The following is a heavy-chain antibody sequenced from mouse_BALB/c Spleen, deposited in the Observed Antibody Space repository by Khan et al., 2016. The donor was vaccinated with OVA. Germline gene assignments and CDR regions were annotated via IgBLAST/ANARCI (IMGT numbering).Heavy chain of an antibody. V-gene: IGHV1-54*01. J-gene: IGHJ3*01. CDR2: INPGSGDT. CDR1: GYAFTDYL. CDR3: SRSGYGFGAY. Sequence: QVQLQLSGAELVRPGASVKVSCKASGYAFTDYLIEWLKQRPGQGLEWIGVINPGSGDTHYNEKFMDRATLTAAKSSSTAYMQLSSLTSYDSAVYFCSRSGYGFGAYWGPGTLVTVSA. D-gene: IGHD3-2*02.